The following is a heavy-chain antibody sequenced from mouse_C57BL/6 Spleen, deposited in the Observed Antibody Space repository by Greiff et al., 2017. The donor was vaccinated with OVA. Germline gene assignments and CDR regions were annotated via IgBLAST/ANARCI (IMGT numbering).Heavy chain of an antibody. CDR1: GYSITSGYY. CDR3: ARGLYYSNFYYAMDY. D-gene: IGHD2-5*01. Sequence: EVHLVESGPGLVKPSQSLSLTCSVTGYSITSGYYWNWIRQFPGNKLEWMGYISYDGSNNYNPSLKNRISITRDTSKNQFFLKLNSVTTEDTATYYGARGLYYSNFYYAMDYWGQGTSVTVSS. J-gene: IGHJ4*01. V-gene: IGHV3-6*01. CDR2: ISYDGSN.